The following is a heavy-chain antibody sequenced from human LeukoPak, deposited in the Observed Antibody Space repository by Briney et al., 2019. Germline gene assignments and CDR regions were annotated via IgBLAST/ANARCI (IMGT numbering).Heavy chain of an antibody. V-gene: IGHV1-18*01. J-gene: IGHJ6*02. Sequence: GASVKVSCKASGYTFTSYGISWVRQAPGQGLEWMGWISAYNGNTNYAQKLQGRVTMTTDTSTSTAYMELRSLRSDDTAVYYCARGAAHYGSGSYYGMDVWGQGTTVTVSS. CDR1: GYTFTSYG. CDR2: ISAYNGNT. CDR3: ARGAAHYGSGSYYGMDV. D-gene: IGHD3-10*01.